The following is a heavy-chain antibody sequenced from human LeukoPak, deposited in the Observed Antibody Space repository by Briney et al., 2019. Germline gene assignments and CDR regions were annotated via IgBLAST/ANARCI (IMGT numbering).Heavy chain of an antibody. J-gene: IGHJ4*02. V-gene: IGHV1-8*02. CDR2: MNPNSGNT. CDR1: GYTFTSYD. Sequence: GASVKVSCKASGYTFTSYDINWVRQATGQGLEWMGWMNPNSGNTGYAQKFQGRVTMTRNTSITTAYMELSSLRSEDTAVYYCARGLPGAVAGLRPFDWGQGTLVTVSS. CDR3: ARGLPGAVAGLRPFD. D-gene: IGHD6-19*01.